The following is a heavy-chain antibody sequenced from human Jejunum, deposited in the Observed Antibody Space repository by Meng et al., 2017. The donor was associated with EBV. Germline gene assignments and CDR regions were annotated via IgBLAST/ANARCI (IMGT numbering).Heavy chain of an antibody. CDR3: ARGNAYNVPSFDY. J-gene: IGHJ4*02. D-gene: IGHD5-24*01. Sequence: QVQLQGSGPGLVTPSGTLSLTCAVSGASIPGTNWWSWVRQPPGKGLEWIAEIWHGGNTNYNPALKSRVTISVDKSNNQFSLKLASVTAADTAVYFCARGNAYNVPSFDYWGQGTLVTVSS. CDR2: IWHGGNT. CDR1: GASIPGTNW. V-gene: IGHV4-4*02.